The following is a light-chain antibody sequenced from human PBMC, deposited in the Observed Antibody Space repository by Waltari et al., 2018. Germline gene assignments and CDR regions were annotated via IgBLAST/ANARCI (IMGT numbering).Light chain of an antibody. CDR2: DAS. CDR3: QQRSNWPIT. V-gene: IGKV3-11*01. CDR1: QSVRSY. Sequence: EIVLTQSPATLSLSPGERATLSCRASQSVRSYLAWYQPKPGQAPRLLIYDASNRATGGPARFSGSGSGTDFTLTISSLEPEDFAVYYWQQRSNWPITFGQGTRLEIK. J-gene: IGKJ5*01.